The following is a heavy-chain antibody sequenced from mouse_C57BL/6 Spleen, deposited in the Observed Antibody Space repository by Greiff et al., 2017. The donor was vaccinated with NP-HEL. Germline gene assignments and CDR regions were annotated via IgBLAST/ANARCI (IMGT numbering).Heavy chain of an antibody. CDR1: GYTFTSYW. J-gene: IGHJ2*01. CDR2: IHPNSGST. Sequence: QVQLQQSGAELVKPGASVKLSCKASGYTFTSYWMHWVKQRPGQGLEWIGMIHPNSGSTNYNEKFKSKATLTVDKSSSTAYMQLSSLTSEDSAVYYCARSLYYDTRDYWGQGTTLTVSS. V-gene: IGHV1-64*01. CDR3: ARSLYYDTRDY. D-gene: IGHD2-4*01.